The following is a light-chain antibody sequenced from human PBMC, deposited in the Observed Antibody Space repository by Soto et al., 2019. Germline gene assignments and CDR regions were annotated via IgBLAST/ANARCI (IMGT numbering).Light chain of an antibody. J-gene: IGLJ1*01. CDR2: DVS. V-gene: IGLV2-14*03. CDR1: SSDVGGYDY. Sequence: CVLTQPASVSGSPGQWITISCTGTSSDVGGYDYVSWYQHHPGKAPKLMIYDVSNRPSGVSNRFSGSKSGNTASLTISGLQAEDEADYYCSSYTSSSLYVFGTGTKVTVL. CDR3: SSYTSSSLYV.